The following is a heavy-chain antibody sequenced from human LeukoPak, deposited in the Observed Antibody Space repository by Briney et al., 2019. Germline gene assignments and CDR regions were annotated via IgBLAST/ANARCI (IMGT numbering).Heavy chain of an antibody. D-gene: IGHD3-10*01. J-gene: IGHJ6*03. V-gene: IGHV1-8*01. CDR3: ARGIEGAGDYYYYYMDV. CDR2: MNPNSGNT. CDR1: GYTFTSYD. Sequence: GASVKVSCKASGYTFTSYDINWVRQATGQGLEWMGWMNPNSGNTGYAQKFQGRVTITRNTSISTAYMELSSLRSEDTAVYYCARGIEGAGDYYYYYMDVWGKGTTVTVSS.